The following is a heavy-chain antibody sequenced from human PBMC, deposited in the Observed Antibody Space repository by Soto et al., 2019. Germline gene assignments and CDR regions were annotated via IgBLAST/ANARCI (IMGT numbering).Heavy chain of an antibody. CDR2: ISSNGGST. CDR1: GXTFSSYS. J-gene: IGHJ5*02. V-gene: IGHV3-64D*06. D-gene: IGHD6-6*01. Sequence: GSLRLSCSASGXTFSSYSMHWVRQAPGKGLEYVSAISSNGGSTYYADSVKCRFTISRDNSNNTLYLQMSILRADDTAVYYFVKVTHRQLEAGFDPWGQGTLGTVSS. CDR3: VKVTHRQLEAGFDP.